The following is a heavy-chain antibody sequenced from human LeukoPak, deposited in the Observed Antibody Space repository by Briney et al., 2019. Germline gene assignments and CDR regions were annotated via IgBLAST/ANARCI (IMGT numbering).Heavy chain of an antibody. V-gene: IGHV3-23*01. CDR2: ISASGGST. J-gene: IGHJ4*02. CDR1: VFAFSSHA. D-gene: IGHD5/OR15-5a*01. Sequence: GGSLRLSCAASVFAFSSHAMTWVRQAPGKGLEWVSTISASGGSTYYADSVRGRFTISRDNSKNTLYLQMNSLRAEDTAVYYCAKEVKIVSGKYFFDYWGQGTLVTVSS. CDR3: AKEVKIVSGKYFFDY.